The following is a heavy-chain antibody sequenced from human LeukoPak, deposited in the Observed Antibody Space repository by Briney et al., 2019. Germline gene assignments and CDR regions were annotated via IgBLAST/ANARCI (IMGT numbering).Heavy chain of an antibody. CDR3: AKESQWRRVFDY. J-gene: IGHJ4*02. Sequence: GGSLRLSCAASGFTFSSYAMSWVRQAPGKGLEWVSAISGSRGSTYYADSVKGRFTISRDNSKNTLYLQMHSLRAEGTAVYYCAKESQWRRVFDYWGQGTLVTVSS. D-gene: IGHD5-12*01. V-gene: IGHV3-23*01. CDR2: ISGSRGST. CDR1: GFTFSSYA.